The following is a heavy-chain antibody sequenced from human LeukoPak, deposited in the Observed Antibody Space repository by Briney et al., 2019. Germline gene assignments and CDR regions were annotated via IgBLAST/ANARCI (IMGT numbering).Heavy chain of an antibody. CDR3: AKVAHYYGSGSYYEYYFDY. CDR1: GFTFSSYA. CDR2: ISGSGGST. V-gene: IGHV3-23*01. J-gene: IGHJ4*02. D-gene: IGHD3-10*01. Sequence: GGSLRLSCAASGFTFSSYAMSWVRQAPGKGLEWVSAISGSGGSTYYADSVKGRFAISRDNSKNTLYLQMNSLRAEDTAVYYCAKVAHYYGSGSYYEYYFDYWGQGTLVTVSS.